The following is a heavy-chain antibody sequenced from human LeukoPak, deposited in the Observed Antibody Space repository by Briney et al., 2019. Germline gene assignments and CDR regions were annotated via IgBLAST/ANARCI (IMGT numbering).Heavy chain of an antibody. CDR2: ADGGGSST. CDR3: ARGPGSSGGAYVGDY. Sequence: GGSLRLSCAASGFTFSTHWMHWVRQVPGRGPVWVSRADGGGSSTSYADSVKGRFSISRDNAKSTLYLQMNGLRAEDTAVYYCARGPGSSGGAYVGDYWGHGTLVTVSS. CDR1: GFTFSTHW. J-gene: IGHJ4*01. V-gene: IGHV3-74*01. D-gene: IGHD3-22*01.